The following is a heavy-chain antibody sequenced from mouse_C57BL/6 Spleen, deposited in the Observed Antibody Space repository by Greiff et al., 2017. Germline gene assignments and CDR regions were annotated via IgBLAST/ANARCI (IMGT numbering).Heavy chain of an antibody. CDR1: GYTFTSYW. CDR3: ARWSDGYYVNKYYFDY. D-gene: IGHD2-3*01. CDR2: IHPNSGST. J-gene: IGHJ2*01. Sequence: QVQLQHPGAELVKPGASVKLSCKASGYTFTSYWMHWVKQRPGQGLEWIGMIHPNSGSTNYNEKFKSKATLTVDKSSITAYMQLSSLTPEDSAVYYCARWSDGYYVNKYYFDYWGQGTTLTVSS. V-gene: IGHV1-64*01.